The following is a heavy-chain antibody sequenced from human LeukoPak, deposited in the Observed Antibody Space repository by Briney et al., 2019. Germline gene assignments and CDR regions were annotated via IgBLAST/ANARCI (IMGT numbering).Heavy chain of an antibody. CDR1: GFSFSRYW. V-gene: IGHV3-7*01. CDR2: IKEDGSEK. Sequence: GGSLRLSCAASGFSFSRYWMSWVRQAPGKGLEWVANIKEDGSEKYYVDSAKGRFTISRDNAKNSLYLQMNSLRAEDTAVYYCARDPDSSGYYAYYFDYWGQGTLVTVSS. D-gene: IGHD3-22*01. CDR3: ARDPDSSGYYAYYFDY. J-gene: IGHJ4*02.